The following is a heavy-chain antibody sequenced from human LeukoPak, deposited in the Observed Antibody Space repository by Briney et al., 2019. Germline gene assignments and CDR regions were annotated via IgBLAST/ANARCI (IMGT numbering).Heavy chain of an antibody. CDR3: ARGPHYDILTVYYGRLNYFDY. V-gene: IGHV4-34*01. J-gene: IGHJ4*02. CDR2: INHSGST. Sequence: PSETLSLTCAVYGGSFSGYYWSWIRQPPGKGLEWIGEINHSGSTNYNPSLKSRVTISVDTSKNQFSLKLSSVTAADTAVYYCARGPHYDILTVYYGRLNYFDYWGQGTLVTVSS. D-gene: IGHD3-9*01. CDR1: GGSFSGYY.